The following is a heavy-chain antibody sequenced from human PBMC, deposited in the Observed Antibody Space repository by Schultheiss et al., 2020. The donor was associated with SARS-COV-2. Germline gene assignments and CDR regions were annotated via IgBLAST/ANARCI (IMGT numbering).Heavy chain of an antibody. CDR2: ISGSGGST. CDR3: ARGIRTMPLAN. Sequence: GESLKISCAASGFTFSSYAMSWVRQAPGKGLEWVSAISGSGGSTYYADSVKGRFTISRDNSKNTLYLQMNSLRAEDTAVYYCARGIRTMPLANWGQGTLVTVAS. V-gene: IGHV3-23*01. D-gene: IGHD2-2*01. J-gene: IGHJ4*02. CDR1: GFTFSSYA.